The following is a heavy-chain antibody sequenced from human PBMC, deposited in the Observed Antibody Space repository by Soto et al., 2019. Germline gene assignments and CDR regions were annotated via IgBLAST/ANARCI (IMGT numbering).Heavy chain of an antibody. CDR3: AKSRGSGSYFNPSDAFDF. D-gene: IGHD3-10*01. J-gene: IGHJ3*01. Sequence: EVQLLDSGGGLVQPGGSLRLSCAASGFTFSSYAMSWVRQAPGKGLEWVSSISGSGGGTYYADSVKGRFTISRDNSKNTLSLQMNSLRAEDTAVYYCAKSRGSGSYFNPSDAFDFWGQGQWSPSLQ. V-gene: IGHV3-23*01. CDR1: GFTFSSYA. CDR2: ISGSGGGT.